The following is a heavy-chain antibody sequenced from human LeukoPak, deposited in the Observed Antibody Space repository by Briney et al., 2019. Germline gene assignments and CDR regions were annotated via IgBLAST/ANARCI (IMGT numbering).Heavy chain of an antibody. V-gene: IGHV3-48*03. CDR3: ARAEDIVVVPAAIPFDY. CDR1: GFTFSSYE. J-gene: IGHJ4*02. Sequence: GESLRLSCAASGFTFSSYEMNWVRQAPGKGLEWVSYISSSGSTIYYADSVKGRFTISRDNAKNSLYLQMNSLRAEDTAVYYCARAEDIVVVPAAIPFDYWGQGTLVTVSS. CDR2: ISSSGSTI. D-gene: IGHD2-2*01.